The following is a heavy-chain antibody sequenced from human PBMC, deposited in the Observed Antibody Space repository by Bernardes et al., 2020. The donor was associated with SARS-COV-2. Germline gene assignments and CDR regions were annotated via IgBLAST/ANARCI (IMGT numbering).Heavy chain of an antibody. CDR3: ARERSSGYKGNWFDP. CDR2: IYYSGST. J-gene: IGHJ5*02. D-gene: IGHD3-22*01. Sequence: LSLTCTVSGGSISSYYWSWIRQPPGKGLEWIGYIYYSGSTNYNPSLKSRVTISVDTSKNQFSLKLSSVTAADTAVYYCARERSSGYKGNWFDPWGQGTLVTVSS. CDR1: GGSISSYY. V-gene: IGHV4-59*01.